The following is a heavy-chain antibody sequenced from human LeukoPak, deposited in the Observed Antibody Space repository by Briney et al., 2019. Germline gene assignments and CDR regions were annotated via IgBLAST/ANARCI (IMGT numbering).Heavy chain of an antibody. V-gene: IGHV3-30*18. CDR3: AKDRSSSWSFDY. CDR2: ISYDGRSI. Sequence: GGSLRLSCAASGFTFSSYGMHWVRQAPGKGLEWVAVISYDGRSIYYGDSVRGRFTISRDNSENTLYLQMNSLRAEDTAVYYCAKDRSSSWSFDYWGQGTLVTVSS. D-gene: IGHD6-13*01. J-gene: IGHJ4*02. CDR1: GFTFSSYG.